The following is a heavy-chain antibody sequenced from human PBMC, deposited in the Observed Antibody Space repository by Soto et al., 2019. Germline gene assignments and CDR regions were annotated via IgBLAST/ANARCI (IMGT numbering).Heavy chain of an antibody. V-gene: IGHV3-15*07. J-gene: IGHJ6*02. CDR3: TTDLDTAMVPVGYGMDV. Sequence: GGSLRLSCSASGFTFSNAWMNWVRQAPRKGHEWVDRIKSKTDGGTTDYAAPVKGRFTISRDDSKNTLYLQMNSLKTEDTAVYYCTTDLDTAMVPVGYGMDVWGQGTTVTVSS. CDR1: GFTFSNAW. D-gene: IGHD5-18*01. CDR2: IKSKTDGGTT.